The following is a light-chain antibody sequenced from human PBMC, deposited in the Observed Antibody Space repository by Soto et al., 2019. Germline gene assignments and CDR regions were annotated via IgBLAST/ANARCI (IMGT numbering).Light chain of an antibody. CDR3: RQYNNWPIT. CDR2: DAS. Sequence: EIVMTQSPAPLSVSPGERATLSCRASQSVSTNLAWYQQKPGQAPRLLIYDASTRATGLPARFSGSGSGTEFTLTISSLQSEDFGVYYCRQYNNWPITFGQGTRLEI. J-gene: IGKJ5*01. CDR1: QSVSTN. V-gene: IGKV3-15*01.